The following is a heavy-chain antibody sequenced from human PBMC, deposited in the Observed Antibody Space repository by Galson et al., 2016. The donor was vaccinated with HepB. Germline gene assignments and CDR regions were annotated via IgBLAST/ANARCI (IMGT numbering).Heavy chain of an antibody. J-gene: IGHJ3*01. D-gene: IGHD4-17*01. CDR3: ASYYGDYSPSAFDL. V-gene: IGHV3-72*01. Sequence: SLRLSCAASGLTFSDHYLHWVRQAPGKGLEWVGRSRNRANSYTTEYAASVEGRFTISRDNSRNSLYLLMNNLKSEDTAVYYCASYYGDYSPSAFDLWGQGTMVTVSS. CDR1: GLTFSDHY. CDR2: SRNRANSYTT.